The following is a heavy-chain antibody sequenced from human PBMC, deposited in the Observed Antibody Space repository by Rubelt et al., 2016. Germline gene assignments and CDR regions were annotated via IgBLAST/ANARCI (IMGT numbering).Heavy chain of an antibody. J-gene: IGHJ6*02. Sequence: IYHSGSTYYNPSLKSRVTISVDTSKNQFSLTLSSVTAADTAVYYCASLRLGYGMDVWGQGTTVTVSS. D-gene: IGHD3-16*01. CDR3: ASLRLGYGMDV. CDR2: IYHSGST. V-gene: IGHV4-30-2*04.